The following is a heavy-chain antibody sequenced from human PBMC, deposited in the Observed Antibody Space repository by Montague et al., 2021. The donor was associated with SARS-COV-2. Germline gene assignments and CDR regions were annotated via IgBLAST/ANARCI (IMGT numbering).Heavy chain of an antibody. CDR2: IYSGGSST. Sequence: SLRLSCAASGFTFSSYAMSWVRQAPGKGLEGVSVIYSGGSSTYYSDSVKGRFTISRDNSKNTLYLQMNSLRAEDTAVYYCATGGYCSSTSCYGGYYWGQGTLVTVSS. CDR1: GFTFSSYA. CDR3: ATGGYCSSTSCYGGYY. D-gene: IGHD2-2*01. J-gene: IGHJ4*02. V-gene: IGHV3-23*03.